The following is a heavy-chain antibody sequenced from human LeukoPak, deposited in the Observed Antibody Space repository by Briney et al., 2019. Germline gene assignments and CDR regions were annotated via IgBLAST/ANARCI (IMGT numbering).Heavy chain of an antibody. D-gene: IGHD3-10*01. CDR3: AREGRFGELYTDY. Sequence: GGSLRLSCAASGFTFSDYYMSWIRQAPGKGVEWVSYISSSSSNTNYADSVKGRFTISSDNDRNSLFLQMNSLRAEDTAVYYCAREGRFGELYTDYWGQGTLVSVSS. CDR1: GFTFSDYY. CDR2: ISSSSSNT. V-gene: IGHV3-11*05. J-gene: IGHJ4*02.